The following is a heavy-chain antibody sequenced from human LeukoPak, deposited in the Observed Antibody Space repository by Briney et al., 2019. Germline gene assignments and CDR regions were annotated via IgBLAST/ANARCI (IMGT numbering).Heavy chain of an antibody. J-gene: IGHJ4*02. V-gene: IGHV3-48*03. CDR1: GFTFSSYE. CDR3: AREGSSGWKIDY. CDR2: ISSSGSAI. Sequence: GGSLRLSCAASGFTFSSYEMNWVRQAPGKGLEWVSYISSSGSAIYYADSVKGRFTISRDNAKNSLYLQMNSLRAEDTAVYYCAREGSSGWKIDYWGQGTLVTVSS. D-gene: IGHD6-19*01.